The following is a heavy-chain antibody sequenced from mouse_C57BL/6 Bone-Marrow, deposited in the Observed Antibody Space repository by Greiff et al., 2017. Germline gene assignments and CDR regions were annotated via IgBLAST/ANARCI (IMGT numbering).Heavy chain of an antibody. Sequence: EVKLMESGGGLVKPGGSLKLSCAASGFTFSDYGMHWVRQAPETGLEWVAYISSGSSTIYYADTVKGRFTISRDNAKNTLFLQMTSLRSEDTAMYYCAITTVVATDAMDYWGQGTSVTVSS. CDR1: GFTFSDYG. V-gene: IGHV5-17*01. CDR3: AITTVVATDAMDY. D-gene: IGHD1-1*01. CDR2: ISSGSSTI. J-gene: IGHJ4*01.